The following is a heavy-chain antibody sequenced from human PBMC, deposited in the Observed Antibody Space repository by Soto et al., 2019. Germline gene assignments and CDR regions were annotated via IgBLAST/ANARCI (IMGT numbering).Heavy chain of an antibody. CDR1: GYTFTSYG. Sequence: ASVKVSCKASGYTFTSYGISWVRQAPGQGLEWMGWISAYNGNTNYAQKLQGRVTMTTDTSTSTAYMELRSLRSDDTAVYYCARERRLSEQQLQLAYWGQGTLVTVSS. V-gene: IGHV1-18*01. CDR3: ARERRLSEQQLQLAY. CDR2: ISAYNGNT. J-gene: IGHJ4*02. D-gene: IGHD6-13*01.